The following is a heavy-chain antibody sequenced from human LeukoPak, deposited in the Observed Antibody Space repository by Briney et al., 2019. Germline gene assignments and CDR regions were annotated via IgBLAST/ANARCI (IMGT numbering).Heavy chain of an antibody. J-gene: IGHJ4*02. CDR2: IHYSGRT. V-gene: IGHV4-59*08. Sequence: SETLSLTCTVSGVSISSDYWSWIRQPPGKGLEWIAYIHYSGRTNSNPTLNSRVTISVDMSKNQFSLKLISVTAADTAVYYCARHGYDTGSYLAHFDFWGQGTLVTVSS. CDR3: ARHGYDTGSYLAHFDF. D-gene: IGHD3-22*01. CDR1: GVSISSDY.